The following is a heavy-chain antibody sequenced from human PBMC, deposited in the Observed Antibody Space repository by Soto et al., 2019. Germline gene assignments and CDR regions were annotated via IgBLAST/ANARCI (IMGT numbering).Heavy chain of an antibody. J-gene: IGHJ4*02. V-gene: IGHV3-66*01. D-gene: IGHD5-12*01. Sequence: VQLVESGGGVVQPGRSLRLSCAASGFTVSSNYMSWVRQAPGKGLEWVSVIYSGGSTYYADSVKGRFTISRDNSKNTLYLQMNSLRAEDTAVYYCARGGNDSPFDYWGQGTLVTVSS. CDR2: IYSGGST. CDR1: GFTVSSNY. CDR3: ARGGNDSPFDY.